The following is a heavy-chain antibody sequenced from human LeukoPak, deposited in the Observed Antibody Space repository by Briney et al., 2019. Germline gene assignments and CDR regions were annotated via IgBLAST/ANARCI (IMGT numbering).Heavy chain of an antibody. J-gene: IGHJ6*02. CDR2: LTAYNGNT. CDR1: GYTFTIYC. CDR3: SGDGTTVTNYYYDHGMDV. D-gene: IGHD4-17*01. Sequence: ASVTVSYTASGYTFTIYCIRWVPHAPGQGLVWMGRLTAYNGNTSYTRKLEGRVTITTDTYTSTAYMALRSLRSDDTPVYSCSGDGTTVTNYYYDHGMDVWGQGTTVTVSS. V-gene: IGHV1-18*01.